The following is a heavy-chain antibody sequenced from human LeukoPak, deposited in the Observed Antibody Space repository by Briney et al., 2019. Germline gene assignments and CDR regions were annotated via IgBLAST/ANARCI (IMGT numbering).Heavy chain of an antibody. D-gene: IGHD6-19*01. V-gene: IGHV3-30*18. J-gene: IGHJ6*02. CDR1: GFTFSSYG. CDR3: AKGGIAVADNYYYGMDV. CDR2: ISYDGSNK. Sequence: PGGSLRLSCAASGFTFSSYGMHWVRQAPGKGLEWVAVISYDGSNKYYADSVQGRFTISRDNSKNTLYLQMNSLRAEYTAVYYCAKGGIAVADNYYYGMDVWGQGPTVTVSS.